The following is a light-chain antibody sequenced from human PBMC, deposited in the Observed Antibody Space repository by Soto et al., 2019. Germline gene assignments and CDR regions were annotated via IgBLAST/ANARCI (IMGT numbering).Light chain of an antibody. CDR1: SSDVGGYNY. V-gene: IGLV2-8*01. CDR3: SSFAVSPVV. J-gene: IGLJ2*01. CDR2: EVS. Sequence: QSALTQPPSASGSPGQSVTISCTGTSSDVGGYNYVSWYQQHPGKAPKLLIHEVSKRPSGVTDRFSGSKSGNTASLTVSGLQPEDEADYYCSSFAVSPVVFGGGTKVTVL.